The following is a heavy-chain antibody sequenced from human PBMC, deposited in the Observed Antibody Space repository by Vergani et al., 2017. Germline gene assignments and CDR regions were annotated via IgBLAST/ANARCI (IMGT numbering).Heavy chain of an antibody. D-gene: IGHD2-2*01. V-gene: IGHV4-59*01. CDR3: ARLIREGYCSSTSCYDYYYYYYMDV. CDR2: IYYSGST. J-gene: IGHJ6*03. Sequence: QVQLQESGPGLVKPSETLSLTCTVSGGSISSYYWSWIRQPPGKGLEWIGYIYYSGSTNYNPSLKSRVTISVDTSKNQFSLKLSSVTAADTAVYYCARLIREGYCSSTSCYDYYYYYYMDVWGKGTTVTVSS. CDR1: GGSISSYY.